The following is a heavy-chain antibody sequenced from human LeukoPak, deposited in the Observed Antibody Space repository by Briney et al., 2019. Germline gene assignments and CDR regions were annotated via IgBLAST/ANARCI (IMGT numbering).Heavy chain of an antibody. J-gene: IGHJ6*02. CDR3: AKNQAQNYYDSSGYYYAPPYGTDV. V-gene: IGHV1-2*02. Sequence: ASVKVSCKASGYTFSGYYMHWVRQAPGQGLEWMGWINPNSGGTNYAQKFQGRVTMTRDTSISTAYMELSRLRSDDTAVYYCAKNQAQNYYDSSGYYYAPPYGTDVWGQGTTVTVSS. CDR1: GYTFSGYY. D-gene: IGHD3-22*01. CDR2: INPNSGGT.